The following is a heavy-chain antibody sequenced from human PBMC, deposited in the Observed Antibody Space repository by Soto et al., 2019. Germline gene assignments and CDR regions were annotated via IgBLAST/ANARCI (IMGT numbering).Heavy chain of an antibody. CDR1: GGTFTNYA. CDR2: IIPIFGTP. V-gene: IGHV1-69*12. Sequence: QVQLVQSGAEVKKPGSSLKVSCKPSGGTFTNYAFSWVRQAPGQGLEWMGGIIPIFGTPDYAQNFQGRVTITADESTRTASMELSSLRSDDTAVYYCARERSVGYCITTTCPKPFYYYAMDVWGQGTTVTVSS. J-gene: IGHJ6*02. CDR3: ARERSVGYCITTTCPKPFYYYAMDV. D-gene: IGHD2-2*01.